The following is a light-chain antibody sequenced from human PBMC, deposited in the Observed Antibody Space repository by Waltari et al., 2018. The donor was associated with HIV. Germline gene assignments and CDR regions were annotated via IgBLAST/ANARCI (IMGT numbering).Light chain of an antibody. V-gene: IGLV2-14*03. CDR2: EFS. Sequence: QSVLTQPASVSGSPGQSVTISCPGTSSDFGFDNYVSWSQQYPGKAPTLIIYEFSSRPSGVSDRFSGSKSGNTASLTISGLQNEDEADYFCTSYTTSDTLRFGGGTKVTVL. CDR3: TSYTTSDTLR. CDR1: SSDFGFDNY. J-gene: IGLJ3*02.